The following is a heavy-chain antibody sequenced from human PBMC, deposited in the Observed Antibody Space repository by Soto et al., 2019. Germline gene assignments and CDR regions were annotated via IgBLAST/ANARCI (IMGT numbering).Heavy chain of an antibody. CDR1: GFTFSDYY. Sequence: QVQLVESGGGLVKPGGSLRPSCAASGFTFSDYYMSWIRQAPGKGLEWVSYISSSSSYTNYADSVKGRFTISRDNAKNSLYLQMNSLRAEDTAVYYCASTSAAGVIDYWGQGTLVTVSS. D-gene: IGHD6-13*01. CDR3: ASTSAAGVIDY. V-gene: IGHV3-11*06. CDR2: ISSSSSYT. J-gene: IGHJ4*02.